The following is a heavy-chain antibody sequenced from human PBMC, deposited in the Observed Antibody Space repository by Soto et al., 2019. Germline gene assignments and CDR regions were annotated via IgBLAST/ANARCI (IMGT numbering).Heavy chain of an antibody. Sequence: QVQLVESGGGVVQPGRSLNLSCAASGFTFSSYGIHWVRQAPGKGLEWVAVIWYDGSNKYYADSVKGRFTISRDNSKNTLYLQMNSLRADDTAVYYCARELLVRGMKYHGMDVWGQGTTVTVSS. J-gene: IGHJ6*02. CDR3: ARELLVRGMKYHGMDV. V-gene: IGHV3-33*01. CDR2: IWYDGSNK. D-gene: IGHD3-10*01. CDR1: GFTFSSYG.